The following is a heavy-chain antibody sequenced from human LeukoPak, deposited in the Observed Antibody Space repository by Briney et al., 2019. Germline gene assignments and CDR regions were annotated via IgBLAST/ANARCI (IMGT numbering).Heavy chain of an antibody. D-gene: IGHD1-26*01. Sequence: SEALSLTCTVSGGSISSGDYYWSWTRQPPGKGLEWIGYIYYSGSTYYNPSLRSRVTISVDTSKNQFSLKLSSVTAADTAVYYCARWEYNWFDPWGQGTLVTVSS. CDR2: IYYSGST. J-gene: IGHJ5*02. V-gene: IGHV4-30-4*01. CDR1: GGSISSGDYY. CDR3: ARWEYNWFDP.